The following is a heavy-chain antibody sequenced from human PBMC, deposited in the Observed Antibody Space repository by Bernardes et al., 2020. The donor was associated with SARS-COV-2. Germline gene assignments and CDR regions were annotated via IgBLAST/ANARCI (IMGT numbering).Heavy chain of an antibody. V-gene: IGHV1-18*01. CDR3: GTVVGYSYGGGWFDP. CDR2: ISGDDGNT. D-gene: IGHD5-12*01. CDR1: GYTFTSYG. J-gene: IGHJ5*02. Sequence: ASVKVSCKASGYTFTSYGISWVRQAPGQGLEWMGWISGDDGNTNYAQKFHGRVTMTTDTSTSTAYMELRSLRSDDPAVDYCGTVVGYSYGGGWFDPWGQGTLVTVSS.